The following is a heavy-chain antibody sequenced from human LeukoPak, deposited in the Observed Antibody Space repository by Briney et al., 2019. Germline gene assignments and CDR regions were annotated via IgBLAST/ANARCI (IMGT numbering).Heavy chain of an antibody. CDR1: GFTVSRNY. V-gene: IGHV3-53*05. CDR2: IYAGGST. Sequence: PGGSLRLSCAASGFTVSRNYMTWVRQAPGKGLEWVSIIYAGGSTSYADSVKGRFTISRDNSKNTLYLQMNSLRGEDTAVYYCAKDYYYYYYYMDVWGKGTTVTVSS. J-gene: IGHJ6*03. CDR3: AKDYYYYYYYMDV.